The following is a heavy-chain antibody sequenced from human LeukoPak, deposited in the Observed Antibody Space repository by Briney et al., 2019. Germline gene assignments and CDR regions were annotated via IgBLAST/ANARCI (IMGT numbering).Heavy chain of an antibody. CDR3: ARARCDTCGYGS. CDR2: VYDGGHT. CDR1: GFAVSNNY. V-gene: IGHV3-66*02. J-gene: IGHJ5*02. Sequence: GGSLRLSCAASGFAVSNNYMSWVRQAPGKGLEWVAVVYDGGHTDYADSVKGRFTISRDSSKNTLYLQMNSLRPEDTAEYYCARARCDTCGYGSWGQGTLVTVSS. D-gene: IGHD3-22*01.